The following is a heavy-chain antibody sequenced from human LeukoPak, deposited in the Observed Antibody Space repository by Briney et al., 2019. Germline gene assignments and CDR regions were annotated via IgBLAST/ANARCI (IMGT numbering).Heavy chain of an antibody. V-gene: IGHV4-34*01. CDR3: ARATAAAGSFVAINDY. J-gene: IGHJ4*02. Sequence: PSETLSLTCAVYGGSFNGYYWSWIRQSPGKGLEWIGEINDSESTNYNPSLKSRVTISVGTSKNQFSLKLSSVTAADTAMYYCARATAAAGSFVAINDYWGQETLVTVSS. CDR2: INDSEST. D-gene: IGHD6-13*01. CDR1: GGSFNGYY.